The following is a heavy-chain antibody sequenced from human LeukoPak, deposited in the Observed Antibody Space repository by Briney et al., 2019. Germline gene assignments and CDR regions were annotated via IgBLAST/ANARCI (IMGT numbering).Heavy chain of an antibody. J-gene: IGHJ4*02. Sequence: PSETLSLTGAVYGGSFSGYYWSWIRQHPGQGLEWIGYIYYSGSTYYNPSLKSRVIISVDTSKNQFSLKLSSVTAADTAVYYCAREKAGSTSSIDYWGQGTLVTVSS. D-gene: IGHD2-2*01. CDR1: GGSFSGYY. CDR3: AREKAGSTSSIDY. CDR2: IYYSGST. V-gene: IGHV4-31*11.